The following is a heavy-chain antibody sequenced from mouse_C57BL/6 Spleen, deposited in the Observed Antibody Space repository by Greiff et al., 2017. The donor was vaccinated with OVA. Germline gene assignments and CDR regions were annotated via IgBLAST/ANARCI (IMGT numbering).Heavy chain of an antibody. CDR3: AAEDYDGGYYAMDY. CDR1: GYAFSSSW. D-gene: IGHD2-4*01. V-gene: IGHV1-82*01. Sequence: VQLQQSGPELVKPGASVKISCKASGYAFSSSWMNWVKQRPGKGLEWIGRIYPGDGDTNYNGKFKGKATLTADKSSSTAYMQLSSLTSEDSAVYFCAAEDYDGGYYAMDYWGQGTSVTVSS. J-gene: IGHJ4*01. CDR2: IYPGDGDT.